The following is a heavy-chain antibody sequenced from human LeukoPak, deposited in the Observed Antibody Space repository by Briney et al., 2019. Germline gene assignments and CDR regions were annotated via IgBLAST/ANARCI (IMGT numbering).Heavy chain of an antibody. J-gene: IGHJ5*02. D-gene: IGHD2-2*01. V-gene: IGHV4-39*07. CDR2: IYYSGST. CDR3: ARDLGQYQLLCAFDP. Sequence: PSETLSLTCTVSGGSISSSSYYWGWIRQPPGKGLEWIGSIYYSGSTYYNPSLKSRVTISVDTSKNQFSLKLSSVTAADTAVYYCARDLGQYQLLCAFDPWGQGTLVTVSS. CDR1: GGSISSSSYY.